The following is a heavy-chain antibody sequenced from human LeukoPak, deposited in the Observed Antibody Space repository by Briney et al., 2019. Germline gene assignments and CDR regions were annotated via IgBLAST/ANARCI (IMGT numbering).Heavy chain of an antibody. CDR2: TSAYNGNT. CDR1: GYTFTSYG. Sequence: ASVKVSCRASGYTFTSYGISWVRQAPGQGLEWMGWTSAYNGNTNYAQKLQGRVTMTTDTSTSTAYMELNSLRSDDTAVYYCATDPGEIVPAAKGPGGDYCYGMDVWGQGTTVTVSS. J-gene: IGHJ6*02. V-gene: IGHV1-18*01. CDR3: ATDPGEIVPAAKGPGGDYCYGMDV. D-gene: IGHD2-2*01.